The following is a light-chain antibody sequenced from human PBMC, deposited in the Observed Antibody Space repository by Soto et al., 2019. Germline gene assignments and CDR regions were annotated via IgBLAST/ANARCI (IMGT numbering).Light chain of an antibody. CDR3: HQTRSVPYT. CDR2: AAS. CDR1: QEIADS. V-gene: IGKV1-39*01. J-gene: IGKJ2*01. Sequence: DIQMTQSPSSLSASVGDTVTITCRASQEIADSLNWSQQKPGKAPNLLIFAASNLQTGVPSRFSGSGSGTDFTLTINNLQPGDSATYYCHQTRSVPYTFGQGTKLEI.